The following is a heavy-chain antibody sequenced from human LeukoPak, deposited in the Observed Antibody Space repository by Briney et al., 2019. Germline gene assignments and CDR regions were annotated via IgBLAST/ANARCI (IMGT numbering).Heavy chain of an antibody. CDR3: ARESGREEGWFDP. D-gene: IGHD1-26*01. J-gene: IGHJ5*02. Sequence: ASVKVSCKASGYTFTGYYIHWVRQAPGQGLEWMGRINPNNGGTNYAQKFQGRVTMTRDTFISTAYMELSRLRSDDTAVYYCARESGREEGWFDPWGQGTLVTVSS. CDR2: INPNNGGT. CDR1: GYTFTGYY. V-gene: IGHV1-2*06.